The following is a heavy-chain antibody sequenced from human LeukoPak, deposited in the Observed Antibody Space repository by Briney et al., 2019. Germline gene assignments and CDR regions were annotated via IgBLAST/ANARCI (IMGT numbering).Heavy chain of an antibody. CDR2: IYYSGST. D-gene: IGHD5-12*01. J-gene: IGHJ4*02. V-gene: IGHV4-59*11. Sequence: SETLSLTCTVSGGSISSHYWSWIRQPTGKGLEWIGYIYYSGSTNYNPSLKSRVTISVDTSKNQFSLKLSSVTAADTAVYYCARVGYSGYIGYWGQGTLVTVSS. CDR1: GGSISSHY. CDR3: ARVGYSGYIGY.